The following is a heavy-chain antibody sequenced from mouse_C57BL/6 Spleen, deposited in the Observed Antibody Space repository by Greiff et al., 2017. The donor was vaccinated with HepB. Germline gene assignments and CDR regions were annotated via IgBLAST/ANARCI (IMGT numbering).Heavy chain of an antibody. D-gene: IGHD1-1*01. V-gene: IGHV1-82*01. J-gene: IGHJ1*03. CDR2: IYPGDGDT. CDR3: ARRWNYYGSSPYWYFDV. CDR1: GYAFSSSW. Sequence: VQLQQSGPELVKPGASVKISCKASGYAFSSSWMNWVKQRPGKGLEWIGRIYPGDGDTNYNGKFKGKATLTADKASSTAYMQISSLTSEDSAVYFCARRWNYYGSSPYWYFDVWGTGTTVTVSS.